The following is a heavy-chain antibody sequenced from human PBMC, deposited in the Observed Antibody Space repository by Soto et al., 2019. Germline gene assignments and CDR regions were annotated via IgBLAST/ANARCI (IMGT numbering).Heavy chain of an antibody. CDR1: GYSFTSYW. CDR2: IYPGDSDT. J-gene: IGHJ6*02. D-gene: IGHD2-8*01. Sequence: LGESLKISCKGSGYSFTSYWIGWVRQMPGKGLEWMGIIYPGDSDTRYSPSFQGQVTISADKSISTAYLQWSSLKASDTAVYYCARPSHCTNGLCYKDYYYYGMDVWGQGTTVTVSS. V-gene: IGHV5-51*01. CDR3: ARPSHCTNGLCYKDYYYYGMDV.